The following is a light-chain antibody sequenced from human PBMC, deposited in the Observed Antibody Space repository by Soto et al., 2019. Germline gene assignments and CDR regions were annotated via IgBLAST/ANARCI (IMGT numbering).Light chain of an antibody. CDR2: DAS. CDR3: HQYDNRPFT. V-gene: IGKV1-33*01. CDR1: RDIDNY. J-gene: IGKJ2*01. Sequence: IQMTQSPSSLSASVGDRVTITCQASRDIDNYLNWYQQKPGKAPNLLIDDASNLETRVPLRFSGSRYGTHFTLTVSGLQPEGIDTYYCHQYDNRPFTFGQGTKLAI.